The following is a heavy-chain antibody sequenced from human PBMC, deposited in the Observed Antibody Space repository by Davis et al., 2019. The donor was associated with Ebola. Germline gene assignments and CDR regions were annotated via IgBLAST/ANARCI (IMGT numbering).Heavy chain of an antibody. D-gene: IGHD3-22*01. V-gene: IGHV5-51*01. CDR1: GYSFTSYW. J-gene: IGHJ2*01. Sequence: GESLKISCKGSGYSFTSYWIGWVRQMPGKGLEWMGIIYPGDSDTRYSPSFQAQVTISADKSISTAYLQWSSLKAPDTAMYYCARRRDYYDSTTIHWYFDLWGRGTLVTVSS. CDR3: ARRRDYYDSTTIHWYFDL. CDR2: IYPGDSDT.